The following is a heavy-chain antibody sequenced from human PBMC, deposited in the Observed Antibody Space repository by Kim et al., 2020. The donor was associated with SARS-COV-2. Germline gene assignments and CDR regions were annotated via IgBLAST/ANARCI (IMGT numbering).Heavy chain of an antibody. CDR1: GGSISSGGYY. Sequence: SETLSLTCTVSGGSISSGGYYWSWIRQHPGKGLEWIGYIYYSGSTYYNPSLKSRVTISVDTSKNQFSLKLSSVTAADTAVYYCARALLRGPNEWNWFDPWGQGTLVTVSS. V-gene: IGHV4-31*03. CDR2: IYYSGST. J-gene: IGHJ5*02. CDR3: ARALLRGPNEWNWFDP. D-gene: IGHD4-17*01.